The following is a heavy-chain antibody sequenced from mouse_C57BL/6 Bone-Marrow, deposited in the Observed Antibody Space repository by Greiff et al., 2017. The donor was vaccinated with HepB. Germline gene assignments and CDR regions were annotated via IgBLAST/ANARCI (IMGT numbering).Heavy chain of an antibody. Sequence: EVQLVESGPGLVKPSQSLSLTCSVTGYSITSGYYWNWIRQFPGNKLEWMGYISYDGSNNYNPSLKNRISITRDTSKNQFFLKLNSVTTEDTATYYGARDPLGEAYWGQGTLVTVSA. CDR2: ISYDGSN. V-gene: IGHV3-6*01. CDR1: GYSITSGYY. D-gene: IGHD4-1*01. J-gene: IGHJ3*01. CDR3: ARDPLGEAY.